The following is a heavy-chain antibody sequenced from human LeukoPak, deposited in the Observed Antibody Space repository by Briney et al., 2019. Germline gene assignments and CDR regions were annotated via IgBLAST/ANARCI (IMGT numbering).Heavy chain of an antibody. J-gene: IGHJ4*02. CDR2: IWYDGSNK. Sequence: GGSLRLSCAASGFTFSSYGMHWVRQAPGKGLEWVAVIWYDGSNKYYADSVKGRFTISRDNGKNTLYLQMNSLRAEDTAVYYCARGSTYYDSSGQVPFDYWGQGTLVTVSS. CDR1: GFTFSSYG. CDR3: ARGSTYYDSSGQVPFDY. V-gene: IGHV3-33*01. D-gene: IGHD3-22*01.